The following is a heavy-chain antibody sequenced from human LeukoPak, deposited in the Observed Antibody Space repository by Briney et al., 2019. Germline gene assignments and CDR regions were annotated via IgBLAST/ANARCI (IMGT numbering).Heavy chain of an antibody. J-gene: IGHJ6*02. CDR1: GFTFSSYD. CDR3: ARDLRWFGDIPNMDGMDV. V-gene: IGHV3-13*01. Sequence: GGSLRLSCAASGFTFSSYDMHWVRQATGKGLEWVSAIGTAGDTYYPGSVKGRFTISRENAKNSLYLQMNSLRAGDTAVYYCARDLRWFGDIPNMDGMDVWGQGPTVTVSS. D-gene: IGHD3-10*01. CDR2: IGTAGDT.